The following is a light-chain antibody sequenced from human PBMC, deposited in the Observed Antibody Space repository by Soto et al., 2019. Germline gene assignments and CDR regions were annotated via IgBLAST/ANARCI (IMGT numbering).Light chain of an antibody. CDR2: GAS. J-gene: IGKJ2*01. V-gene: IGKV4-1*01. CDR1: QSVLYNSNNKNH. Sequence: DFVMTQAPDSLAVSLGERATINCKSSQSVLYNSNNKNHLGWFQQKPGHPPKLLIYGASFRPSGVPDRFSGSGSGTDFTLPISSRQADDVAVYYCQQYYSIPFTFGQGTKLEI. CDR3: QQYYSIPFT.